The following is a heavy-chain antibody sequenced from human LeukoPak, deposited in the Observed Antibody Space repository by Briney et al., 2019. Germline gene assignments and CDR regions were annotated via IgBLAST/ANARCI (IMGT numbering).Heavy chain of an antibody. J-gene: IGHJ5*02. Sequence: GGSLRLSCAASGFSFSNYWMIWVRQAPGKGLEWVGNIKQDGSEKRYADSVRGRFSTSRDNAQTSLYLQMNSLRAEDTAVYYCARASDPWLQLTWGQGTLVTVSS. D-gene: IGHD5-24*01. CDR3: ARASDPWLQLT. V-gene: IGHV3-7*05. CDR2: IKQDGSEK. CDR1: GFSFSNYW.